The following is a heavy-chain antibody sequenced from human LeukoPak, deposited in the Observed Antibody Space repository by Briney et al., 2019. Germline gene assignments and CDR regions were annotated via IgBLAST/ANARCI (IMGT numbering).Heavy chain of an antibody. D-gene: IGHD3-3*01. V-gene: IGHV4-39*01. CDR2: IYYSGST. Sequence: SETQSLTCTVSGGSISSSSYYWGWIRQPPGKGLEWIGSIYYSGSTYYNPSLKSRVTISVDTSKNQFSLKLSSVTAADTAVYYCARQLGYYDFWSGYYTGNYFDYWGQGTLVTVSS. CDR3: ARQLGYYDFWSGYYTGNYFDY. CDR1: GGSISSSSYY. J-gene: IGHJ4*02.